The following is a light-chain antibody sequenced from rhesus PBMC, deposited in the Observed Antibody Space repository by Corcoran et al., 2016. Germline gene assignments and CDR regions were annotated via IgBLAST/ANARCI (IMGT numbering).Light chain of an antibody. CDR3: QHGYGTPFT. V-gene: IGKV1-74*01. CDR2: KSS. CDR1: ENVNNY. Sequence: DIQMTQSPSSLSASVGDRVTITCRASENVNNYLNCYQQKPGKAPKLLIYKSSTLTSGVPSRFSGSGTWTVYTFTISSLQPEYVATYYCQHGYGTPFTFGPGTKLDIK. J-gene: IGKJ3*01.